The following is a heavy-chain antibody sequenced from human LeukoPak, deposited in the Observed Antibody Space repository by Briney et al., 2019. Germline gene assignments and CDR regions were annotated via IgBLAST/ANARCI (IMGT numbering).Heavy chain of an antibody. D-gene: IGHD5-12*01. CDR2: IYYSGST. CDR3: ARPMGSYDGGFDY. Sequence: PSETLSLTCTVTGGSISSSSYYLGWIRQPPGKGLEWIVSIYYSGSTYYNPSLKSRVTISVDTSKNQFSLKLSSVTAADTAVYYCARPMGSYDGGFDYWGQGTLVTVSS. V-gene: IGHV4-39*01. CDR1: GGSISSSSYY. J-gene: IGHJ4*02.